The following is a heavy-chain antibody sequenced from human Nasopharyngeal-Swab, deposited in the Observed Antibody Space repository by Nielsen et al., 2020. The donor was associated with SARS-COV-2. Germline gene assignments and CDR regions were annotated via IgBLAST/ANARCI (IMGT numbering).Heavy chain of an antibody. CDR1: GGTYSIYA. D-gene: IGHD2-21*02. CDR2: IIPIFGIS. J-gene: IGHJ3*01. V-gene: IGHV1-69*13. CDR3: ARMHCGGDCYSRGEDAFDL. Sequence: SVKVSCKASGGTYSIYAISWVRQAPGHGPEWMGGIIPIFGISNYAQKFQGRVTITADEFTSTAYMELSSLRSVDTAVYYCARMHCGGDCYSRGEDAFDLWGQGTLVTVSS.